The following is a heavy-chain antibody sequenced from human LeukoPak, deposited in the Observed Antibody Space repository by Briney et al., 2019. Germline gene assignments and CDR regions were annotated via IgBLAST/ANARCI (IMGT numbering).Heavy chain of an antibody. V-gene: IGHV3-21*04. CDR2: ISSSSSYI. J-gene: IGHJ4*02. CDR1: GFTFSSYS. D-gene: IGHD5-12*01. CDR3: AKDPSSGYDFDY. Sequence: GGSLRLSCAASGFTFSSYSMNWVRQAPGKGLEWVSSISSSSSYIYYADSVKGRFTISRDNSKNTLYLQMNSLRAEDTAVYYCAKDPSSGYDFDYWGQGTLVTVSS.